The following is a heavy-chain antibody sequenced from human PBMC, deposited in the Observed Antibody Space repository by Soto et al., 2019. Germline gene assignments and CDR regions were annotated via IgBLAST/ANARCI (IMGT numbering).Heavy chain of an antibody. CDR2: ISYDGSNK. D-gene: IGHD6-13*01. V-gene: IGHV3-30-3*01. J-gene: IGHJ4*02. Sequence: PGGSLRLAGAASGFTFSSYAMHWVRQAPGKGLEWLAVISYDGSNKYYADSVKGRFTISRDNSKNTLYLQMNSLRAEDTAVYYCASPPSGGAAAERGFDYSGQGTLVTVSS. CDR3: ASPPSGGAAAERGFDY. CDR1: GFTFSSYA.